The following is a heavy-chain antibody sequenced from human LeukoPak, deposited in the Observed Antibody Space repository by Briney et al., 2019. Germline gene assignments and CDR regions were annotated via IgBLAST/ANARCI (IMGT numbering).Heavy chain of an antibody. CDR3: AKDKGYHYGSGSLPFDY. V-gene: IGHV1-18*01. J-gene: IGHJ4*02. D-gene: IGHD3-10*01. CDR1: GYTFTSYG. Sequence: ASVKVSCKASGYTFTSYGISWVRQAPGQGPEWMGWISAYSTYNGNTNYAQKFQGRVTMTTDTSTSTAYMELRSLRSDDTAVYYCAKDKGYHYGSGSLPFDYWGQGTLVTVS. CDR2: ISAYSTYNGNT.